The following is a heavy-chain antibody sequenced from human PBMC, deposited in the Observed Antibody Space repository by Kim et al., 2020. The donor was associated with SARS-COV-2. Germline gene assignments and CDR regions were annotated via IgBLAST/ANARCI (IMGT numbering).Heavy chain of an antibody. V-gene: IGHV3-7*03. CDR3: ARDISYYGSPCDY. Sequence: VDLGKGRVTDSRDHAKNTLYLEMNSLRAEETAVYYCARDISYYGSPCDYWGQGTLVTVSS. D-gene: IGHD3-10*01. J-gene: IGHJ4*02.